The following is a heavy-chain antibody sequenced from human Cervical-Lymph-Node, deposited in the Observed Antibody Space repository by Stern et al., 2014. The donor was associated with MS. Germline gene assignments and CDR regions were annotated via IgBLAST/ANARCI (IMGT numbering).Heavy chain of an antibody. CDR1: GGSISSGGYY. V-gene: IGHV4-31*03. J-gene: IGHJ4*02. D-gene: IGHD2-15*01. CDR3: ASSIGYCSGGSCRYYFDY. CDR2: IYYSGST. Sequence: QVQLVESGPGLVKPSQTLSLTCTVSGGSISSGGYYWSWIRQHPGKGLEWIGYIYYSGSTYYNPSLKSRVTISVDTSKNQFSLKLSSVTAADTAVYYCASSIGYCSGGSCRYYFDYWGQGTLVTVSS.